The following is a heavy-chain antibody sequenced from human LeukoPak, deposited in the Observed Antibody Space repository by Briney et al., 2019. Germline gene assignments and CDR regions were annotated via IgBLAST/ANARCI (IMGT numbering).Heavy chain of an antibody. D-gene: IGHD3-3*01. V-gene: IGHV3-30*02. Sequence: GGSLRLSCAASGFTFSSYGMHWVRQAPGKGLEWVAFIRYDGSNKYYADSVKGRFTISRDNSKNTLYLQMNSLRAEDTAVYYCAKDGDFWSGYYYYYYYYMDVWGKGTTVTVSS. CDR1: GFTFSSYG. CDR3: AKDGDFWSGYYYYYYYYMDV. CDR2: IRYDGSNK. J-gene: IGHJ6*03.